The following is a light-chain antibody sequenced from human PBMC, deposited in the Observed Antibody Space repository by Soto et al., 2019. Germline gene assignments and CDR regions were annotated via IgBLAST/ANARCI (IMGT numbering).Light chain of an antibody. CDR1: QIISSTY. J-gene: IGKJ2*01. Sequence: DIVLTQSPGTLSLSPGERATLSCRASQIISSTYLGWYQQKPGQAPRLLIYGASSRATGIPDRFSGSGSGTDFTLTISRLVPEDLALYYCQHYGTSLYTFGQGTKLEIK. V-gene: IGKV3-20*01. CDR2: GAS. CDR3: QHYGTSLYT.